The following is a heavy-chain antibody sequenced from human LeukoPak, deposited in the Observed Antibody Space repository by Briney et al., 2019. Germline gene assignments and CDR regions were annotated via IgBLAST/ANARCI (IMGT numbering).Heavy chain of an antibody. J-gene: IGHJ4*02. D-gene: IGHD2-8*01. V-gene: IGHV4-4*02. CDR3: SRENGAFSPFGY. Sequence: PSETLSLTCGVSGGSISNTNWWSWVRQPPGQGLEWIGEISLTGLTHYNPSLESRVTVSLGKSKSRLSLNLTSVTAADTAVYYCSRENGAFSPFGYWGQGILVTV. CDR1: GGSISNTNW. CDR2: ISLTGLT.